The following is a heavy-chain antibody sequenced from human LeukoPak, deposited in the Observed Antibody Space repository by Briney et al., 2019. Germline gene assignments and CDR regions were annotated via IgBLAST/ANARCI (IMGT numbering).Heavy chain of an antibody. V-gene: IGHV1-2*04. Sequence: ASVKVSCKASGYTFTGYYMHWVRQAPGQGLEWMGWINPNSGGTNYAQKFQGWVTMTRDTSISTAYMELSRLRSDDTAVYYCARDHYGEHDKGFDPWGQGTLVTVSS. J-gene: IGHJ5*02. CDR2: INPNSGGT. CDR3: ARDHYGEHDKGFDP. D-gene: IGHD4-17*01. CDR1: GYTFTGYY.